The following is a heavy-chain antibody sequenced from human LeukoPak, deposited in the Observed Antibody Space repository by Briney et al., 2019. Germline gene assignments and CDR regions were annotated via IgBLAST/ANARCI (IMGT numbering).Heavy chain of an antibody. CDR2: IYYSGST. Sequence: SETLSLTCTVSGGSISSYYWGWIRQPPGKGPEWIGYIYYSGSTNYNPSLKSRVTISVDASKNQFSLKLSSVTAADTAVYYCARDADGWFDPWGQGTLVTVSS. J-gene: IGHJ5*02. D-gene: IGHD5-24*01. CDR3: ARDADGWFDP. CDR1: GGSISSYY. V-gene: IGHV4-59*01.